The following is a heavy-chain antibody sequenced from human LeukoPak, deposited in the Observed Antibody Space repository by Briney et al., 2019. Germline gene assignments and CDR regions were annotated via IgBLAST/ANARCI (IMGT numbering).Heavy chain of an antibody. D-gene: IGHD3-9*01. CDR3: AGYDILTGYSNAFDI. CDR2: ISYDGSNK. CDR1: GFTFSSYA. Sequence: GGSLRLSCAASGFTFSSYAMHWVRQAPGKGLEWVAVISYDGSNKYYTDSVKGRFTISRDNSKNTLYLQMNSLRAEDTAVYYCAGYDILTGYSNAFDIWGQGTMVTVSS. J-gene: IGHJ3*02. V-gene: IGHV3-30-3*01.